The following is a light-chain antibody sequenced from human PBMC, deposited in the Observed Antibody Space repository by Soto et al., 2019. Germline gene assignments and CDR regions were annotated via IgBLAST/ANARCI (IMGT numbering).Light chain of an antibody. Sequence: EIVLTQSPATLSLSPGERATLSCRASQSVSSYLAWYQQKPGQAPRLLIYDASNRATGIPARFSGSGSGTDFTLTISSLEPEYXXVXXXXXXXXWPPKYTFGQGTKLEIK. CDR3: XXXXXWPPKYT. J-gene: IGKJ2*01. CDR2: DAS. CDR1: QSVSSY. V-gene: IGKV3-11*01.